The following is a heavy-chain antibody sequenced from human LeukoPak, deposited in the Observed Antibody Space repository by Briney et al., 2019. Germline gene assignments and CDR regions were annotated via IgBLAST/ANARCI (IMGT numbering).Heavy chain of an antibody. CDR3: AKDLYRRQHLGLFDS. J-gene: IGHJ4*02. D-gene: IGHD6-13*01. V-gene: IGHV3-21*01. CDR2: ISGTSGYI. CDR1: GFTFSRST. Sequence: GGSLRLSCVASGFTFSRSTMDWVRRAPGKGLEWVSSISGTSGYIYYADPVKGRFTISRDNTKNSLYLQLNSLRVEDTAVYYCAKDLYRRQHLGLFDSWGQGTLVTVSS.